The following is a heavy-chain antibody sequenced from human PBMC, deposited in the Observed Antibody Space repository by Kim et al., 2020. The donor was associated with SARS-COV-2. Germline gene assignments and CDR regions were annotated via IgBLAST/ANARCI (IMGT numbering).Heavy chain of an antibody. D-gene: IGHD3-10*01. CDR2: ISYDGSNK. Sequence: GGSLRLSCAASGFTFSSYGMHWVRQAPGKGLEWVSVISYDGSNKYYADSVKGRFTISRDNSKNTLYLQMNSLRAEDTAVYYCAKDYYGSGIDKSEMYYWG. CDR3: AKDYYGSGIDKSEMYY. J-gene: IGHJ4*01. V-gene: IGHV3-30*18. CDR1: GFTFSSYG.